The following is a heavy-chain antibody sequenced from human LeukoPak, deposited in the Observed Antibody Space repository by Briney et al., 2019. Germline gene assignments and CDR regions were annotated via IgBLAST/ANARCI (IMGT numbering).Heavy chain of an antibody. CDR1: GYILNRYC. CDR3: ASSVEYSSSASYYYYGMDV. V-gene: IGHV1-18*01. J-gene: IGHJ6*02. D-gene: IGHD6-6*01. Sequence: GASVNFSCKACGYILNRYCISWVPQAPGQALEWMGWISAYNGNTNYAQKLQRRVTMTTDTSTSTAYRELRSLRSDDTAVYYCASSVEYSSSASYYYYGMDVWGQGTTVTVSS. CDR2: ISAYNGNT.